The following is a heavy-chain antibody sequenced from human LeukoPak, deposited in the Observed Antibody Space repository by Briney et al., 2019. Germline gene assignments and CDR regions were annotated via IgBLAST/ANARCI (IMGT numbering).Heavy chain of an antibody. D-gene: IGHD3-16*01. CDR2: INPNSGGT. V-gene: IGHV1-2*02. CDR3: ARVGPGDAFDI. Sequence: SVKVSCKASGYTFTGYYMHSVRQAPGQRLKCMGWINPNSGGTNYAQKFQGRVTMTRDTAVSTAYMELSRLRSDDTAVYYCARVGPGDAFDIWGQGTMVTVSS. J-gene: IGHJ3*02. CDR1: GYTFTGYY.